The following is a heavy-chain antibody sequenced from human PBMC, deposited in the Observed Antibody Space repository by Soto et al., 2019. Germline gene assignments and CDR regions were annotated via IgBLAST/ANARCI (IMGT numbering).Heavy chain of an antibody. CDR1: GGTFSRHS. D-gene: IGHD3-10*01. CDR2: IIPIFEAT. Sequence: QVEMVQSGAEVKKPGSSARVSCKVSGGTFSRHSISWVRQAPGQGLEWMGGIIPIFEATQYAQKFQGRLTISADESAASFHMDLSGLRPEDTAIYYCARDLTAVRGSWGQGTLVTGS. J-gene: IGHJ4*02. V-gene: IGHV1-69*01. CDR3: ARDLTAVRGS.